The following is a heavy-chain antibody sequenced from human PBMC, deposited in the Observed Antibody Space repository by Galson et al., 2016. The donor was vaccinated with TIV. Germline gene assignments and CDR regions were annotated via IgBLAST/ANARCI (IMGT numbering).Heavy chain of an antibody. CDR3: ARDRGSMTMILVVNYYYGMDV. Sequence: SVKVSCKASGYTFSSHGISWVRQAPGQGLEWMGWISGYNGNTNYAQRLEGRVTMTTDTYTSTAYLELRSLRSDDTAVYYCARDRGSMTMILVVNYYYGMDVWGQGTTVTVSS. CDR2: ISGYNGNT. J-gene: IGHJ6*02. D-gene: IGHD3-22*01. CDR1: GYTFSSHG. V-gene: IGHV1-18*04.